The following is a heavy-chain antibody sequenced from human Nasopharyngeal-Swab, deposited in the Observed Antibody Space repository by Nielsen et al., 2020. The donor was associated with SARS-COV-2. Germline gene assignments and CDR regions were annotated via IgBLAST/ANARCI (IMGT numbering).Heavy chain of an antibody. J-gene: IGHJ4*02. D-gene: IGHD1-26*01. Sequence: GESLKISCAASGFTFSSYGMHWVRQAPGKGLEWVAVISYDGSNKYYADSVKGRFTISRDNSKNTLYLQMNSLRAEDTAVYYCAKPYSGSYYGYFDYWGQGTLVTV. CDR1: GFTFSSYG. CDR2: ISYDGSNK. CDR3: AKPYSGSYYGYFDY. V-gene: IGHV3-30*18.